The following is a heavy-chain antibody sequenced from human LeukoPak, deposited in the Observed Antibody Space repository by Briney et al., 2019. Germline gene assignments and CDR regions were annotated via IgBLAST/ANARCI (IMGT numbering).Heavy chain of an antibody. CDR3: ARVRIQLWQDY. J-gene: IGHJ4*02. V-gene: IGHV3-21*01. D-gene: IGHD5-18*01. Sequence: GGSLRLSCAASGFTFSSYSMNRVRQAPGKGLEWVSSISSSSSYIYYADSVKGRFTISRDNAKNSLYLQMNSLRAEDTAVYYCARVRIQLWQDYWGQGTLVTVSS. CDR1: GFTFSSYS. CDR2: ISSSSSYI.